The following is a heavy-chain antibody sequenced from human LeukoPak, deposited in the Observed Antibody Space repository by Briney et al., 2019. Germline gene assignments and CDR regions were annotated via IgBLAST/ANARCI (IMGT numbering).Heavy chain of an antibody. J-gene: IGHJ4*02. Sequence: SETLSLTCTVSGGSISSYYWSWIRQPPGKGLEWIGEINHSGSTNYNPSLKSRVTISVDTSKNQFSLKLSSVTAADTAVYYCARASYSSGWLFDYWGQGTLVTVSS. CDR2: INHSGST. CDR1: GGSISSYY. D-gene: IGHD6-19*01. V-gene: IGHV4-34*01. CDR3: ARASYSSGWLFDY.